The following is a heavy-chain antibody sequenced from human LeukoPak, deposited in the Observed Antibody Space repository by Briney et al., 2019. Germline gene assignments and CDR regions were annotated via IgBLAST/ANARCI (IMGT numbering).Heavy chain of an antibody. J-gene: IGHJ6*03. Sequence: SSQTLSLTCAISGDSVSSNSAAWNWIRQSPSRGLEWLGRTYYRSKWYNDYAVSVKSRITINPDTSKNQFSLQLNSVTPEDTAVYYCARAAAVNYHYYYYMDVWGKGTTVTVSS. CDR2: TYYRSKWYN. D-gene: IGHD6-25*01. CDR1: GDSVSSNSAA. CDR3: ARAAAVNYHYYYYMDV. V-gene: IGHV6-1*01.